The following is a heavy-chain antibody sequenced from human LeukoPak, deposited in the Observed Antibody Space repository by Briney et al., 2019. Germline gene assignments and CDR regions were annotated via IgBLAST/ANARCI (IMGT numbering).Heavy chain of an antibody. Sequence: PGGSLRLSCAASGFIVSSYEMNWVRQAPGKGLEWVSFISSDYTIYYADSVKGRFTISRDNAKNSLYLQMNSLRAEDTAVYYCAELGITMIGGVWGKGTTVTISS. J-gene: IGHJ6*04. CDR3: AELGITMIGGV. D-gene: IGHD3-10*02. CDR2: ISSDYTI. V-gene: IGHV3-48*03. CDR1: GFIVSSYE.